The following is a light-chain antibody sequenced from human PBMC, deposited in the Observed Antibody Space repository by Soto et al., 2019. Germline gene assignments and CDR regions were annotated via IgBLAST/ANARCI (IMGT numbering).Light chain of an antibody. CDR3: QQYYFWNT. V-gene: IGKV3D-15*01. J-gene: IGKJ4*01. Sequence: EIVMTQSPATLSVSPGERAIFSCRASQSVDSKLAWYQQKLGQAPRLLIYDASTRATGIPARFSGSGSGTDFTLTSSSLQSEDVAIYYCQQYYFWNTFGGGTKVEIK. CDR2: DAS. CDR1: QSVDSK.